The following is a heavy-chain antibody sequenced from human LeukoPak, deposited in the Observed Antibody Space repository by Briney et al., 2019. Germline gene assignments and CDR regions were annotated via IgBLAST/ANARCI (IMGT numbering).Heavy chain of an antibody. CDR3: AKDSFGALDY. D-gene: IGHD3-3*01. J-gene: IGHJ4*02. Sequence: PGRSLRLSCAASGSTFDDYAMHWVRQAPGKGLEWVSGISWNSGSIGYADSVKGRFTISRDNAKNSLYLQMNSLRAEDTALYYCAKDSFGALDYWGQGTLVTVSS. V-gene: IGHV3-9*01. CDR2: ISWNSGSI. CDR1: GSTFDDYA.